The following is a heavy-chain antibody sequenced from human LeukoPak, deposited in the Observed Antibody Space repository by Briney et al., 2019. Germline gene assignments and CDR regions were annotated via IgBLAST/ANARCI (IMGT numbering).Heavy chain of an antibody. D-gene: IGHD6-25*01. V-gene: IGHV4-59*01. CDR1: GDSLNSYY. CDR3: AGRAARFFDY. CDR2: IFYSGSS. J-gene: IGHJ4*02. Sequence: SETLSLTCTVSGDSLNSYYWSWIRQPPGEGLQWIGYIFYSGSSNYNASLRSRVAISVDTSKNQFSLKLTSVTAADTAVYYCAGRAARFFDYWGQGILVTVSS.